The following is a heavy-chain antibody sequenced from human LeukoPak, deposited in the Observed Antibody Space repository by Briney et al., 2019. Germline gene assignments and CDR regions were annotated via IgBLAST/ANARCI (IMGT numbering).Heavy chain of an antibody. J-gene: IGHJ3*02. CDR3: AKDVAVAGTGAFDI. CDR2: ISGDGGST. Sequence: PGGSLRLSCAASGFTFDDYAMHWVSQAPGKSLEWVSLISGDGGSTYYADSVKGRFTISRDNSKNSLYLQMNSLRTEDTALYYCAKDVAVAGTGAFDIWGQGTMVTVSS. D-gene: IGHD6-19*01. V-gene: IGHV3-43*02. CDR1: GFTFDDYA.